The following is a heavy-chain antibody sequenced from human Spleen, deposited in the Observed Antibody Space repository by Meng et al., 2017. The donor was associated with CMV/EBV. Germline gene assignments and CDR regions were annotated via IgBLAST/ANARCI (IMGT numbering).Heavy chain of an antibody. CDR2: ISSGSSTI. CDR1: GFTFSNYY. Sequence: LSLTCAASGFTFSNYYMSWIRQAPGKGLEWVSYISSGSSTIYYADSVKGRFTISRDNAKNSLYLQMNSLRAEDTAVYYCAPHCGGDCYIYWGQGALVTVSS. D-gene: IGHD2-21*01. J-gene: IGHJ4*02. CDR3: APHCGGDCYIY. V-gene: IGHV3-11*01.